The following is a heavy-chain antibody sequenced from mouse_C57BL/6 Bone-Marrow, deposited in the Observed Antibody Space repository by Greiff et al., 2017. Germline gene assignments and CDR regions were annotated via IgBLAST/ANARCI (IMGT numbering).Heavy chain of an antibody. CDR3: ARSRRLAWFAY. Sequence: VQLQQSGAELARPGASVKLSCKASSYTFTSYGISWVKQRTGQGLEWIGEIYPRSGNPYYNEKFKGKATLTADKSSSTAYMELRSLTSEDSAVYFCARSRRLAWFAYWGQGTLVTVSA. J-gene: IGHJ3*01. CDR2: IYPRSGNP. V-gene: IGHV1-81*01. CDR1: SYTFTSYG.